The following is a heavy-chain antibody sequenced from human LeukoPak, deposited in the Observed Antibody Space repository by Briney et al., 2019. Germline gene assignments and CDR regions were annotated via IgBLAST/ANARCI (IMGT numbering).Heavy chain of an antibody. Sequence: SETLSLTCTVYGGSFSGYCWSWIRQPPGKGLEWVGEINHSGSTNYNPSLKSRVTISVDTSKNQFSLKLTSVTAADTAVYYCASTNSDYFDYWGQGTLVTVSS. CDR3: ASTNSDYFDY. CDR2: INHSGST. J-gene: IGHJ4*02. V-gene: IGHV4-34*01. CDR1: GGSFSGYC. D-gene: IGHD1/OR15-1a*01.